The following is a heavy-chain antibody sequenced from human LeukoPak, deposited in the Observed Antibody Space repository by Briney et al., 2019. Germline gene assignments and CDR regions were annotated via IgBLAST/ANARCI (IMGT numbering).Heavy chain of an antibody. J-gene: IGHJ4*02. CDR3: ATTYYYGSGSYYNSYYFDY. Sequence: ASVKVSCMASGYTFTSYGISWGRQAPGQGLEWMGWISAYNGNTNYAQKLQGRDTMTTDTSTSTAYMELRSLRSDDTAVYYCATTYYYGSGSYYNSYYFDYWGQGTLVTVSS. CDR2: ISAYNGNT. CDR1: GYTFTSYG. V-gene: IGHV1-18*01. D-gene: IGHD3-10*01.